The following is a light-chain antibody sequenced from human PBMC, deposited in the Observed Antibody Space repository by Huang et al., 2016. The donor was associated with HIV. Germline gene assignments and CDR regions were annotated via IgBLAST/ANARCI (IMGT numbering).Light chain of an antibody. V-gene: IGKV3-15*01. CDR3: QQYNNWPPV. Sequence: EIVMTQSPATLSVSPGERATLSCRASQSFSSNLAWYQQKPGQAPRLLIYGASTRATGIPARFSVSGSGTEFTLTISSLQSEDFAVYYCQQYNNWPPVFGGGTKVEIK. CDR1: QSFSSN. J-gene: IGKJ4*01. CDR2: GAS.